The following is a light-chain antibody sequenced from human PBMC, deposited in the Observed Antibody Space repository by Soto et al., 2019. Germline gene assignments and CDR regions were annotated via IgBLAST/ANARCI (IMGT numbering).Light chain of an antibody. V-gene: IGKV1-6*01. Sequence: AIQMTQSPSSLSASVGERVTITCRASQGIRNDLGWYQQKPGKAPKLLIYAASSLQSGVPSRFSGSGSGTDFTLTSSSLQPEDFATYYCLQDYYYPWTFGQGTKVEIK. CDR3: LQDYYYPWT. CDR2: AAS. CDR1: QGIRND. J-gene: IGKJ1*01.